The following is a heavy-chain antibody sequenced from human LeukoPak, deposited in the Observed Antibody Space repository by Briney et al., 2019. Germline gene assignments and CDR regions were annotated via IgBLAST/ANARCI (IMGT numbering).Heavy chain of an antibody. CDR1: GFTFSNYA. J-gene: IGHJ4*02. D-gene: IGHD6-13*01. CDR3: ARGGSSWYYPYFDY. V-gene: IGHV3-64*01. CDR2: ISSNGDAT. Sequence: GGSLRLSCAASGFTFSNYALHWVRQAPGKGLEYVSAISSNGDATFYANSVKGRFTISRDNSKNTLYLQMGSLRAEDMAVYYCARGGSSWYYPYFDYWGQGTLVTVSS.